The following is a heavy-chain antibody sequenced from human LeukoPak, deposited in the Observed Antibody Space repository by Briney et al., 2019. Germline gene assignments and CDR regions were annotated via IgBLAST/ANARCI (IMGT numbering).Heavy chain of an antibody. V-gene: IGHV1-2*04. D-gene: IGHD2-2*02. CDR2: FNPNTGGT. CDR3: ARPYCSSTSCYMLD. Sequence: ASVKVSCKASGYTFTGYYIHWVRQAPGQGLEWMGWFNPNTGGTKYAQKFQGWVTMTSDTSISTAYMELSRLRSDDTAVYYCARPYCSSTSCYMLDWGQGTLVTVSS. CDR1: GYTFTGYY. J-gene: IGHJ4*02.